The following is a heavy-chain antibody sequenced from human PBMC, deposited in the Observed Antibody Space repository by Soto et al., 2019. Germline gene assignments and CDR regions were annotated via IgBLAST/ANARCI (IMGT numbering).Heavy chain of an antibody. CDR3: AGLRYGAYAFDY. J-gene: IGHJ4*02. D-gene: IGHD4-17*01. V-gene: IGHV1-69*02. Sequence: QVQLVQSGAEVRKPGSSVKVSCKASGGTFSSYTISWVRQAPGQGLEWMGRIIPILGIANYAQKFQGRVTMAADKSTSTAYTERSSLRSEDTAVYYCAGLRYGAYAFDYWGQGTLVTVFS. CDR1: GGTFSSYT. CDR2: IIPILGIA.